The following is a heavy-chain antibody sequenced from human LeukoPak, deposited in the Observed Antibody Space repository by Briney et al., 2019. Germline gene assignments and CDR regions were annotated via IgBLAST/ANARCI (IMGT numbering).Heavy chain of an antibody. J-gene: IGHJ4*02. CDR3: ARVGCGWYLLY. V-gene: IGHV1-2*02. CDR1: GYTFTGQY. D-gene: IGHD6-19*01. CDR2: INPNSGAT. Sequence: GASVKVSCKASGYTFTGQYLHWVRQAPGQGLEWMGWINPNSGATTYAQTFQGRVTMTRDTSISTVYMDLSSLTSDDTAVYYCARVGCGWYLLYWGQGTLVTVSS.